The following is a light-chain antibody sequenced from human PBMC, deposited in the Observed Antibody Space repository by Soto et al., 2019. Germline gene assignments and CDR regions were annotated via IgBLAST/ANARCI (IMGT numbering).Light chain of an antibody. V-gene: IGLV1-51*01. J-gene: IGLJ3*02. Sequence: QSVLTQPPSVSAAPGQTVTISCSGSSSNIGNNYVSWYQQVPGTAPKVLIYDNDKRPSGIPDRFSGSKSGTSATLGITGLQTGDEADYYCGTWDSSLSAGVFGGGTKLTVL. CDR1: SSNIGNNY. CDR3: GTWDSSLSAGV. CDR2: DND.